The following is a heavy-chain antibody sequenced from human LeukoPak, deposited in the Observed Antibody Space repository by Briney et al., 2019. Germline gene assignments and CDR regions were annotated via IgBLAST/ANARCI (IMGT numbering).Heavy chain of an antibody. J-gene: IGHJ4*02. Sequence: PGGSLRLSCAASGFTFSGSAMHWVRQASGKGLEWVGRIRSKANSYATAYAASVKGRFTISRDDSKNTAYLQMNSLKTEDRAVYYCRGYYYDSSGYYLVDYWGQGTLVTVSS. CDR2: IRSKANSYAT. CDR1: GFTFSGSA. D-gene: IGHD3-22*01. CDR3: RGYYYDSSGYYLVDY. V-gene: IGHV3-73*01.